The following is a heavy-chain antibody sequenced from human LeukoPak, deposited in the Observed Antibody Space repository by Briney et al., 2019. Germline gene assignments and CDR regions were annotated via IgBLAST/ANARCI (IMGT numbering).Heavy chain of an antibody. Sequence: KPSETLSLTCAVYGGSFSGYYWSWIRQPPGKGRDWIGKTNNSGGTNYNPSLKSRVTISVDTSKNQFSLELSSVTAADTAVYYCARGRNGYDRGSESYDPWGQGTLVTVSS. CDR1: GGSFSGYY. CDR3: ARGRNGYDRGSESYDP. CDR2: TNNSGGT. V-gene: IGHV4-34*01. D-gene: IGHD3-10*01. J-gene: IGHJ5*02.